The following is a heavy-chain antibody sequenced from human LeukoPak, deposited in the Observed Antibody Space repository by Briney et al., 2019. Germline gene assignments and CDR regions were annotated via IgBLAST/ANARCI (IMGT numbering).Heavy chain of an antibody. CDR1: GGSISSYY. Sequence: SETLSLTCTVSGGSISSYYWSWIRQPPGKGLEWIGYIYYSGSTNYNPSLKSRVTISVDTSKNQFSLKLSSVTAADTAVYYCARFTVPDAFDIWGQGTMVTVSS. D-gene: IGHD4-11*01. CDR3: ARFTVPDAFDI. J-gene: IGHJ3*02. CDR2: IYYSGST. V-gene: IGHV4-59*01.